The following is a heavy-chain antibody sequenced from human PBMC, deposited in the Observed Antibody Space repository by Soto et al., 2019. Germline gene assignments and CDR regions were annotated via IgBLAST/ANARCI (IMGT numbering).Heavy chain of an antibody. D-gene: IGHD2-21*01. J-gene: IGHJ6*02. V-gene: IGHV3-30*09. CDR1: GFSFTDYS. CDR2: ISFDGDKK. Sequence: QVHLVESGGGVVQPGRSLRLSCVASGFSFTDYSIHWVRQAPGKGLEWVAFISFDGDKKFFADSVKGRFDISRDNAKNTVYLQMNSLRPEDTAVFHCAVMAGLVVSDGLGLAVWRQGNTVTVSS. CDR3: AVMAGLVVSDGLGLAV.